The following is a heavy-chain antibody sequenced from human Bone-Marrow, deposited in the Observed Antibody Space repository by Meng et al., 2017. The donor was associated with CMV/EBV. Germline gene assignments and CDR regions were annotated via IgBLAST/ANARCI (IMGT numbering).Heavy chain of an antibody. Sequence: ASVKVSCKASGYTFIGYYIHWVRQAPGQGLEWMGWINPKSGGTRYAQKFQGRVTLTRDTSITTGYMELSSLRLDDTAVYYCARDIGSYDFWSAYLGAFDFWGQGTVVTVS. J-gene: IGHJ3*01. V-gene: IGHV1-2*02. CDR3: ARDIGSYDFWSAYLGAFDF. D-gene: IGHD3-3*01. CDR2: INPKSGGT. CDR1: GYTFIGYY.